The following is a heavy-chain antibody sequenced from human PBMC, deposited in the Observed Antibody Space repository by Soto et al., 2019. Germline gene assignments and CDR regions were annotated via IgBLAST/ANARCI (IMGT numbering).Heavy chain of an antibody. D-gene: IGHD2-2*01. CDR1: GFTFSSYA. Sequence: GGSLRLSCAASGFTFSSYAMSWVRQAPGKGLEWVSAISGSGGSTYYADSVKGRFTISRDNSKNTLYLQMNSLRAEDTAVYYCAKEATLVVVPAATIDYWGQGTLVTVSS. V-gene: IGHV3-23*01. CDR3: AKEATLVVVPAATIDY. CDR2: ISGSGGST. J-gene: IGHJ4*02.